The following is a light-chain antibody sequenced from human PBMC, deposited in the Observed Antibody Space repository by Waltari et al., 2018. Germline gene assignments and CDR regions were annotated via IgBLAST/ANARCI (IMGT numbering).Light chain of an antibody. CDR1: QSLLHSNGYNY. V-gene: IGKV2-28*01. J-gene: IGKJ2*01. CDR2: LGS. Sequence: DIVMTQSPLSLSVTPGEAASISCRSSQSLLHSNGYNYLDWYLQKPWQSPQLLIYLGSNRASGVPDRFSGSASGTDFTLKISRVEAEDVGVYYCMQALQTPYTFGQGTKLEIK. CDR3: MQALQTPYT.